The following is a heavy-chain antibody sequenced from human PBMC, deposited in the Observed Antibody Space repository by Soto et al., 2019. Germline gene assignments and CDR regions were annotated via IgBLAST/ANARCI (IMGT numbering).Heavy chain of an antibody. Sequence: ASVKVSCKASGYTFTSYYMHWVRQAPGQGLEWMGIINPSGGSTSYAQKFQGRVTMTRDTSTSTVYMELSSLRSEDTAVYYCGREGQGYDYIWGSYRRRAYFDYWGQGTLVTSP. D-gene: IGHD3-16*02. CDR3: GREGQGYDYIWGSYRRRAYFDY. J-gene: IGHJ4*02. CDR1: GYTFTSYY. CDR2: INPSGGST. V-gene: IGHV1-46*03.